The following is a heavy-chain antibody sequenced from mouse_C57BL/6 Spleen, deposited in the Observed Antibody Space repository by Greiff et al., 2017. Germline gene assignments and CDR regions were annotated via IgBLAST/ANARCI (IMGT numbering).Heavy chain of an antibody. J-gene: IGHJ2*01. CDR3: ARIYYCSSYFDY. CDR1: GYAFSSYW. Sequence: QVHVKQSGAELVKPGASVKISCKASGYAFSSYWMNWVKQRPGTGLEWIGQIYPGDGVTTYNGKFKGKATLTADKSSSTAYMQLSSLTSEDSAVYFCARIYYCSSYFDYWGQGTTLTVSS. V-gene: IGHV1-80*01. CDR2: IYPGDGVT. D-gene: IGHD1-1*01.